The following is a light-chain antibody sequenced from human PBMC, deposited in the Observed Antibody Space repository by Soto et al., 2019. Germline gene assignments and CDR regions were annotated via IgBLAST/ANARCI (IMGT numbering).Light chain of an antibody. Sequence: IVMTQSPLSLHVTPGEPASISCRSSQSLLHSNGYTYFDWYLQKPGQSPQLLIYLGANRASGVPDRFSGSGSGTDFTLKISRVEAEDVGVYYCMPALQTPTFGGGTKVEIK. CDR2: LGA. CDR3: MPALQTPT. CDR1: QSLLHSNGYTY. V-gene: IGKV2-28*01. J-gene: IGKJ4*02.